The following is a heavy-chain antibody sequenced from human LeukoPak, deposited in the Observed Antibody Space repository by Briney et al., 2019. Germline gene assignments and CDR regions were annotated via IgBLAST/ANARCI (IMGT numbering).Heavy chain of an antibody. J-gene: IGHJ4*02. V-gene: IGHV1-69*04. D-gene: IGHD1-26*01. CDR2: IIPILGIA. CDR3: AREESGSYYENFPHYFDY. Sequence: GASVKVSCKASGGTFSSYAISWVRQAPGQGLEWMGRIIPILGIANYAQKFQGRVTITADKSTSTAYMELSSLRSEDTAVYYCAREESGSYYENFPHYFDYWGQGTLVTVSS. CDR1: GGTFSSYA.